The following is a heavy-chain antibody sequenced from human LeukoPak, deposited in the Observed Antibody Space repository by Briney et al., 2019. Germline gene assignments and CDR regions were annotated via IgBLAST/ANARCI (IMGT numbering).Heavy chain of an antibody. J-gene: IGHJ4*02. CDR1: GGSISSHY. Sequence: SETLSLTCTVSGGSISSHYWSWIRQPPGKGLEWIGYSYYSGSTNYNPSLKSRVTISVDTSKNRFSLKMSSVTAADTAVYYCARGGADYDFWSGYFITTPFDYWGQGTLVTVSS. CDR3: ARGGADYDFWSGYFITTPFDY. V-gene: IGHV4-59*11. D-gene: IGHD3-3*01. CDR2: SYYSGST.